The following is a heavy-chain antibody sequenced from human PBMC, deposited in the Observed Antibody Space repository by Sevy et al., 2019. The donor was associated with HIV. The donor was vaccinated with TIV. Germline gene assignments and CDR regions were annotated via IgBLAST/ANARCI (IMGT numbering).Heavy chain of an antibody. V-gene: IGHV3-7*01. CDR2: IKQDMSEK. Sequence: GGSLRLSCAASGFTFSSYWMTWVRQPPGKGLEWVANIKQDMSEKYYVDSVKGRFTISRDKARNSPYRQMESLRAEETAVYYCARAQQVTMLGVIGGLYFDFWGQGTLVTVSS. CDR3: ARAQQVTMLGVIGGLYFDF. J-gene: IGHJ4*02. D-gene: IGHD3-22*01. CDR1: GFTFSSYW.